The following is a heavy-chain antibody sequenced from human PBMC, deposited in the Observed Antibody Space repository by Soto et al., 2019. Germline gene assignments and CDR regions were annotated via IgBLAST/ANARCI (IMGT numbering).Heavy chain of an antibody. D-gene: IGHD3-3*01. J-gene: IGHJ6*02. CDR2: IYYSGNT. CDR1: GGSISISTYY. Sequence: SETLSLTCSVSGGSISISTYYWGWIRQPPGKGLEWIGSIYYSGNTYYNPSLKSRVTISVDTSNNQFSLRLSSVTAADTAVYCARHERSGNYYYYGMDVWGQGTTVT. CDR3: ARHERSGNYYYYGMDV. V-gene: IGHV4-39*01.